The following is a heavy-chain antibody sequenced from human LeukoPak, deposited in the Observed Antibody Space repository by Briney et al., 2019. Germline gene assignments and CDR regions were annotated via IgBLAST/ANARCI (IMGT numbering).Heavy chain of an antibody. D-gene: IGHD1-14*01. CDR2: INPKSGDT. CDR1: GYTFTDYF. Sequence: ASVKVSCMASGYTFTDYFLHWVRQAPGGGLEWMAWINPKSGDTKYTQNLQGRVTVTRDTSISTLSMELSRLISDDTAVYYCARVRDVTGLLYWGQGTLVTVSS. V-gene: IGHV1-2*02. J-gene: IGHJ4*02. CDR3: ARVRDVTGLLY.